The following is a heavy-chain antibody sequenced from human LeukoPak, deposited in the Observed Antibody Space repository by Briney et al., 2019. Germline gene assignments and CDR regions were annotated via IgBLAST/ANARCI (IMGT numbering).Heavy chain of an antibody. D-gene: IGHD4-23*01. J-gene: IGHJ4*02. Sequence: ASVKVSCKASGYTFTSYYMYWVRQAPGQGLEWMGIINPSGGSTSYAQKFQGRVTMTRDTSTSTVYMELSSLRSEDTAVYYCARDAVDRLYDYWGQGSLVTVSS. CDR2: INPSGGST. CDR1: GYTFTSYY. V-gene: IGHV1-46*01. CDR3: ARDAVDRLYDY.